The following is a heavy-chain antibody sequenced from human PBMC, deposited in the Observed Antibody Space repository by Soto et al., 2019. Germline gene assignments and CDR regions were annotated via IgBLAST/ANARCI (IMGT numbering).Heavy chain of an antibody. CDR3: ARDLSGSPGEV. CDR2: ISYDGSNK. J-gene: IGHJ4*02. Sequence: QVQLVESGGGVVQPGRSLRLSCAASGFTFSSYAMHWVRQAPGKGLEWVAVISYDGSNKYYADSVKGRFTISRDNSKNKLYLQMNSLRAEDTAVSYCARDLSGSPGEVWGQGTLVTVSS. CDR1: GFTFSSYA. V-gene: IGHV3-30-3*01. D-gene: IGHD1-26*01.